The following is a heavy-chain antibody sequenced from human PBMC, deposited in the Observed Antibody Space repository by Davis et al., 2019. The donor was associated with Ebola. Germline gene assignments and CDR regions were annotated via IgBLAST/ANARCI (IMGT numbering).Heavy chain of an antibody. CDR2: IYYSGST. CDR1: ACSISTSSYP. D-gene: IGHD6-19*01. Sequence: SETLSLTCTVSACSISTSSYPLGLFRQPPGKGLEWIGSIYYSGSTYYNPSLKSRVTISVDTSKNQFSLKLSSVTATDTAVYYCARHKGGSDWSNWFDPWGQGTLVTVSS. CDR3: ARHKGGSDWSNWFDP. J-gene: IGHJ5*02. V-gene: IGHV4-39*01.